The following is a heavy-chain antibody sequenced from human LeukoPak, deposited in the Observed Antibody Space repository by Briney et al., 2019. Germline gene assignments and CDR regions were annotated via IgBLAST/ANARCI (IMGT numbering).Heavy chain of an antibody. CDR2: IYGDGSA. CDR3: ARRVAGYYFDY. CDR1: GFIVSSNY. J-gene: IGHJ4*02. D-gene: IGHD6-19*01. V-gene: IGHV3-53*01. Sequence: GGSLRLSCAASGFIVSSNYMSWVRQAPGKGLEWVSVIYGDGSAYYADSVMGRFTMSRDNSKNTLFLQMNSLRAEDTAMYYCARRVAGYYFDYWGQGTLVTVSS.